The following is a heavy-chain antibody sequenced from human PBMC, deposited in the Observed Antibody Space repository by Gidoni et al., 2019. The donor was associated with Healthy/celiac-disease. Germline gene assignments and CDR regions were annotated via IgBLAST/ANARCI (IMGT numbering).Heavy chain of an antibody. CDR3: ASAVRRILTGSRYYFDY. CDR1: GGSVSSGSYY. Sequence: QVQLQESGPGLVKPSETLSLTCTVSGGSVSSGSYYWSWIRQPPGKGLEWIGYIYYSGSTNYTPSLKSRVTISVDTSKNQFSLKLSSVTAADTAVYYCASAVRRILTGSRYYFDYWGQGTLVTVSS. J-gene: IGHJ4*02. CDR2: IYYSGST. V-gene: IGHV4-61*01. D-gene: IGHD3-9*01.